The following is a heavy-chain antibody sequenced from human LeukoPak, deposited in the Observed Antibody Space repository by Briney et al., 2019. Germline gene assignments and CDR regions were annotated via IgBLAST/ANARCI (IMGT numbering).Heavy chain of an antibody. J-gene: IGHJ6*02. CDR1: GYIFTSYY. Sequence: GASVKVSCKASGYIFTSYYMHWVRQAPGRGLEWMGRINPSGGNTIYAQRFQGRVTMTRDTSTSTVRMELSSLRSEDTAVYYCARDVHYGMDIWGQGTTVTVSS. D-gene: IGHD6-6*01. CDR3: ARDVHYGMDI. V-gene: IGHV1-46*01. CDR2: INPSGGNT.